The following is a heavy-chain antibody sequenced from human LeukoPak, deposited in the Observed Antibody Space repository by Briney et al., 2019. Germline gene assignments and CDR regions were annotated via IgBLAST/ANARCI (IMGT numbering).Heavy chain of an antibody. V-gene: IGHV4-31*03. CDR2: IYYSGST. D-gene: IGHD6-19*01. Sequence: SQTLSLTCTVSGGSISSGGYYWSWIRQHPGKGLEWIGYIYYSGSTYYNPSLKSRVTISVDTSKNQFSLKLSSVTAADTAVYYCARDFGGYEDAFDIWGQGTMVTVSS. J-gene: IGHJ3*02. CDR1: GGSISSGGYY. CDR3: ARDFGGYEDAFDI.